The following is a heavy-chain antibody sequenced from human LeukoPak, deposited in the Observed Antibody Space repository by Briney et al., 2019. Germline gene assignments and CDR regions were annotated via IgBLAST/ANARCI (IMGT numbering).Heavy chain of an antibody. CDR3: ARGIGLSSGWTSVDS. CDR2: IDHSGST. J-gene: IGHJ4*02. D-gene: IGHD6-19*01. V-gene: IGHV4-34*01. CDR1: GFTFSSYC. Sequence: GSLRLSCAASGFTFSSYCMSWIRQAPGKGLEWIGEIDHSGSTNYNPSLSSRVTISGDTSKNQFSLELSPVTAADTGVYYCARGIGLSSGWTSVDSWGQGTLVTVSS.